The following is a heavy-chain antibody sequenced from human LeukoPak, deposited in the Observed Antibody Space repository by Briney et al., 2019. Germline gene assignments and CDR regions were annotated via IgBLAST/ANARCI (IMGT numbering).Heavy chain of an antibody. V-gene: IGHV4-59*01. Sequence: SETLSLTCTVSGGSISSYYWSWIRQPPGKGLEWIGYIYYSGSTHYNPSLKSRVTMSVDTSKNKVSLRLSSVTAADTAVYYCARGLGYYYGSGTNYYYYMDVWGKGTTVTVSS. CDR1: GGSISSYY. J-gene: IGHJ6*03. CDR3: ARGLGYYYGSGTNYYYYMDV. D-gene: IGHD3-10*01. CDR2: IYYSGST.